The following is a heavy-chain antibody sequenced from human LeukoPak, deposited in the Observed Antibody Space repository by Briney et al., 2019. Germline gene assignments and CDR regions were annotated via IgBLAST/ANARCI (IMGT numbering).Heavy chain of an antibody. CDR3: ARDLYSFDY. J-gene: IGHJ4*02. CDR1: GGSISSYY. Sequence: SETLSLTCTVSGGSISSYYWSWIRQPPGKGLEWIGYIYSSGSTNYNPSLKSRVTISVDTSKNQFSLKLSSVTAADTAVYYCARDLYSFDYWGQGTLVTVSS. V-gene: IGHV4-59*01. D-gene: IGHD1-26*01. CDR2: IYSSGST.